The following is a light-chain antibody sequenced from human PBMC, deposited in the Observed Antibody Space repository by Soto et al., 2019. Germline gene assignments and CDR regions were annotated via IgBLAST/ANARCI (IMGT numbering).Light chain of an antibody. CDR2: LNSDCSH. CDR1: SGHSTYD. CDR3: QTWGTGIQL. V-gene: IGLV4-69*01. J-gene: IGLJ2*01. Sequence: QSVLTQSPSASASLGASVKLTCTLSSGHSTYDIAWHQQQPEKGPRFLMKLNSDCSHTRGDGIPDRFSGSSSGAERYLTISSLQSEDEADYYCQTWGTGIQLFGGGTKVTVL.